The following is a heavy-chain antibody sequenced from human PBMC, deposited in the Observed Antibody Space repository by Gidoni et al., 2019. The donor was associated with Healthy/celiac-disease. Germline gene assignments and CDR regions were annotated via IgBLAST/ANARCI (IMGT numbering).Heavy chain of an antibody. CDR3: ARVYSSSWYRAAFDI. J-gene: IGHJ3*02. D-gene: IGHD6-13*01. CDR1: GGSFSGYY. Sequence: QVQLQQWGAGLLKPSETLSLTCAVYGGSFSGYYWSWLRQPPGKGLEWIGEINHSGSTNYNPSRKSRVTISVDTSKNQFSLKLSSVTAADTAVDYCARVYSSSWYRAAFDIWGQGTMVTVSS. CDR2: INHSGST. V-gene: IGHV4-34*01.